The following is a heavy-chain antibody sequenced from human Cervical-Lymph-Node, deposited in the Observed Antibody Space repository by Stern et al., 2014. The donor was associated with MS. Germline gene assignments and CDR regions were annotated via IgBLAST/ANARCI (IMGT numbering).Heavy chain of an antibody. Sequence: QLQLQESGPGLVKPSQTLSLTCTVSGGSVSSGNYYWTWIRQRDGQGLDWVGRISTSGITNYNPSLKRRVTLSVDTSRKQFSLKLNSVTAADTAVYFCARDRGRYYGSGTYIYYFDYWGQGALVTVSS. D-gene: IGHD3-10*01. CDR1: GGSVSSGNYY. CDR2: ISTSGIT. CDR3: ARDRGRYYGSGTYIYYFDY. V-gene: IGHV4-61*02. J-gene: IGHJ4*02.